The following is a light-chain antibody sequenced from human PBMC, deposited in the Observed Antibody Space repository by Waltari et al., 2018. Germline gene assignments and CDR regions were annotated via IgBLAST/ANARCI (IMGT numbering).Light chain of an antibody. CDR1: QSIYSTY. V-gene: IGKV3-20*01. Sequence: EIVLTQSPGTLSLSPGERATLSCRASQSIYSTYLAWYQQKPGQAPRLLLYRASNRATGVPDRFSGSESGTDFTLTISRLEPEDFAVFYCQQYGSSPRTFGQGTTVEIK. J-gene: IGKJ1*01. CDR2: RAS. CDR3: QQYGSSPRT.